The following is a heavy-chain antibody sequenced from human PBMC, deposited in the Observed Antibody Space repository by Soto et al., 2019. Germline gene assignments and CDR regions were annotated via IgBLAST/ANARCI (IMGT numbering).Heavy chain of an antibody. Sequence: PSETLSLTCTVSGRSVSIGGYYWTCVRQHPGRGLEWIGYIYHIGSPYYNPSLESRVTISLDTSKNQFSLNLTSVTAADTAIYYCVRDRALDSSGHWFDTWGQGTLVTVSS. CDR3: VRDRALDSSGHWFDT. D-gene: IGHD6-19*01. J-gene: IGHJ5*02. CDR1: GRSVSIGGYY. CDR2: IYHIGSP. V-gene: IGHV4-31*03.